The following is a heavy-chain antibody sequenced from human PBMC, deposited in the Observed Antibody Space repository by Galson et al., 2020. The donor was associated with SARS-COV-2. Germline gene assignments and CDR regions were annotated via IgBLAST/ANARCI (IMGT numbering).Heavy chain of an antibody. D-gene: IGHD6-19*01. CDR2: ISSRGSTT. CDR1: ALTFSSYE. CDR3: VSEPGGGSGWYGADY. V-gene: IGHV3-48*03. J-gene: IGHJ4*02. Sequence: GGSLRLSCAASALTFSSYEINWVRQPPGEGLEWVSYISSRGSTTYDADSVTGRFTTSRDNARNSPYLQMNSLRAEDTAVYYCVSEPGGGSGWYGADYWGQGTLVTVSS.